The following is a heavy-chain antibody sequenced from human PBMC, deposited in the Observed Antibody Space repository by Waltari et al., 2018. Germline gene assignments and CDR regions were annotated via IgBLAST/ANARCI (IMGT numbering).Heavy chain of an antibody. CDR1: LFSSSTYY. V-gene: IGHV3-48*01. J-gene: IGHJ3*02. D-gene: IGHD5-12*01. Sequence: ELQLAESGGGLLQPGESPSLSCAPSLFSSSTYYVSWVRQAPGKGLGWVAYIRSSTTTYYADYVKGRVTICRDNAKNSLYRQMNRLRAEDTALYYCARGRDGYIQDVFDIWGQGTMVSVSS. CDR3: ARGRDGYIQDVFDI. CDR2: IRSSTTT.